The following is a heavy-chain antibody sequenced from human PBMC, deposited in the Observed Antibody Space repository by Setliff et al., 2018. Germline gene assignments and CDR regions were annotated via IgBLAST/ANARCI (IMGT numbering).Heavy chain of an antibody. CDR2: IYYSGNT. V-gene: IGHV4-38-2*02. J-gene: IGHJ6*02. CDR1: VYSISRDCH. CDR3: ARDKPEGYNFWSGYLGGGLMDV. Sequence: PSETLSLTCAVSVYSISRDCHWGWIRQPPGKGLEWIGSIYYSGNTYYNPSLKSRVTISVDTSKNQFSLKLSSVTAADTAVYYCARDKPEGYNFWSGYLGGGLMDVWGQGTTVTVSS. D-gene: IGHD3-3*01.